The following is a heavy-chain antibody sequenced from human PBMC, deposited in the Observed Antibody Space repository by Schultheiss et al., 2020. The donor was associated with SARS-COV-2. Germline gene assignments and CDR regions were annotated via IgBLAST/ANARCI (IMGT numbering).Heavy chain of an antibody. V-gene: IGHV3-30*01. CDR2: TSFDGSNK. CDR1: GFTFSSYA. D-gene: IGHD1-14*01. J-gene: IGHJ6*04. CDR3: ARERGRYVV. Sequence: GGSLRLSCAASGFTFSSYAMHWVRQAPGRGLEWMAVTSFDGSNKYYADSVKGRFTISRDNSKKMMYLQMNSVRLEDTAVYYCARERGRYVVWGKGTTVTVSS.